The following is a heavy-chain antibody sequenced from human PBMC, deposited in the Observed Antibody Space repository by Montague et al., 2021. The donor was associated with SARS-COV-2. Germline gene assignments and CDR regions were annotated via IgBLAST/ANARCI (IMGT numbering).Heavy chain of an antibody. CDR3: ARGGSWLYYFDY. Sequence: CAISGDSVAIDSAACSSDRHSPSLHLRQLRRSYYLSKWYNDYAVSVKSRITINPDTSKNQFSLQLNSVTPEDTAVYYCARGGSWLYYFDYWGQGTLVTVSS. CDR2: SYYLSKWYN. D-gene: IGHD6-13*01. J-gene: IGHJ4*02. CDR1: GDSVAIDSAA. V-gene: IGHV6-1*01.